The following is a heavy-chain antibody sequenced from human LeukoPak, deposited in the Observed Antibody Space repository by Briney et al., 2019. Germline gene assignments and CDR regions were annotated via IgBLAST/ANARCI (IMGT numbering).Heavy chain of an antibody. CDR2: IYYSGST. D-gene: IGHD3-10*01. Sequence: SETLSLTCTVSGGSISSGDYYWSWIRQPPGKGLEWIGYIYYSGSTNYNPSLKSRVTISVDTSKNQFSLKLSPVTAADTAVYYCARGRRHYYGSGSYYKGHYFDYWGQGTLVTVSS. CDR1: GGSISSGDYY. CDR3: ARGRRHYYGSGSYYKGHYFDY. J-gene: IGHJ4*02. V-gene: IGHV4-30-4*08.